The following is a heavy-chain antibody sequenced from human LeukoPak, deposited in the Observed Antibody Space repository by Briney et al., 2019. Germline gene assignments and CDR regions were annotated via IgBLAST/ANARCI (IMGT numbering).Heavy chain of an antibody. Sequence: KPSETLSLTCTVSGGSINNYYWSWIRQPAGKGLEWIGRIYSSGSTNYNPSLKSRVTMSVDTSKNQFSVNLTSVTAADTAVYYCVRCRGTTVLTRFDNWGQGTLVTVSS. D-gene: IGHD1-1*01. J-gene: IGHJ4*02. CDR2: IYSSGST. CDR1: GGSINNYY. CDR3: VRCRGTTVLTRFDN. V-gene: IGHV4-4*07.